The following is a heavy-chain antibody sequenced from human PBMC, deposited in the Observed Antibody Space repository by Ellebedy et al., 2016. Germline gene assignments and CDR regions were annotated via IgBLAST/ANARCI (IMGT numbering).Heavy chain of an antibody. CDR2: IFSGGIT. Sequence: GGSLRLSCAASGFTVSSNYMSWVRQAPGKGLEWVSVIFSGGITYYADSVKGRITTSRANSKNTLFLQMNSLRAEDTAVYYCARDFGSDSTGYYGLDVWGQGTTVTVSS. CDR3: ARDFGSDSTGYYGLDV. CDR1: GFTVSSNY. V-gene: IGHV3-53*01. D-gene: IGHD3-22*01. J-gene: IGHJ6*02.